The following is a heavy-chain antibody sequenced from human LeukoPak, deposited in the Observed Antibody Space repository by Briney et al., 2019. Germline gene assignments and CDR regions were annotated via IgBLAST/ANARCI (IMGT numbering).Heavy chain of an antibody. D-gene: IGHD6-19*01. CDR2: IYYSGST. J-gene: IGHJ5*02. Sequence: EASETLSLTCTVSGGSISSGGYYWSWIRQHPGKGLEWIGYIYYSGSTYYNPSLKSRVTISVDTSKNQFSLKLSSVTAADTAVYYCARDRRPAVAGIEMGFDPWGQGTLVTASS. CDR3: ARDRRPAVAGIEMGFDP. V-gene: IGHV4-31*03. CDR1: GGSISSGGYY.